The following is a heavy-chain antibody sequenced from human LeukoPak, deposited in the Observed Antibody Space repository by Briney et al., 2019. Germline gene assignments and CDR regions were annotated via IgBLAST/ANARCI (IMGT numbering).Heavy chain of an antibody. CDR2: INHSGST. CDR3: ARQGYSYARGYYYYMDV. V-gene: IGHV4-34*01. D-gene: IGHD5-18*01. Sequence: SETLSLTCAVYGGSFSGYYWSWIRQPPGKGLEWIGEINHSGSTNYNPSLKSRVTISVDTSKNQFSLKLSSVTAADTAVYYCARQGYSYARGYYYYMDVWGKGTTATVSS. CDR1: GGSFSGYY. J-gene: IGHJ6*03.